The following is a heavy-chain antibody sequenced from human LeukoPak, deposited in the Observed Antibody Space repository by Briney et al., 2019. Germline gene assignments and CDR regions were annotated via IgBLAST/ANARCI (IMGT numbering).Heavy chain of an antibody. CDR2: ISAYNGNT. CDR1: GYTFTSYG. D-gene: IGHD4-17*01. J-gene: IGHJ3*02. Sequence: ASVKVSCKASGYTFTSYGISWVRRAPGQGLEWMGWISAYNGNTNYAQKLQGRVTMTTDTSTSTAYMELRSLRSDDTAVYYCAIRQYGDFDAFDIWGQGTMVTVSS. CDR3: AIRQYGDFDAFDI. V-gene: IGHV1-18*01.